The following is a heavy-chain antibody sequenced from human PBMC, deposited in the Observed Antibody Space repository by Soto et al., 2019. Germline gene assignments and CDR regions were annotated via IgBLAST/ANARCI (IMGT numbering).Heavy chain of an antibody. CDR1: GFTFSRYT. V-gene: IGHV3-21*02. CDR2: ISSRSTNT. CDR3: ARGPLYYFDY. J-gene: IGHJ4*02. Sequence: EVQLVESGGGLVKPGGSLRLSCEDSGFTFSRYTMNWVRRAPGKGLEWVSSISSRSTNTHYADSVRGQFTISRDNAKRSLYLQMNSLRAEDTAVYYCARGPLYYFDYWGQGTLVTVSS.